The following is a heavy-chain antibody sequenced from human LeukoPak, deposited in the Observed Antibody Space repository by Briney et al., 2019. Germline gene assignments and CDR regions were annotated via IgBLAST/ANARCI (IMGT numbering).Heavy chain of an antibody. D-gene: IGHD3-10*01. CDR2: ISGSGGST. CDR3: AKVGGSGAWFGELLSSKYYFDY. J-gene: IGHJ4*02. Sequence: GGSLRLSCAASGFTFSSYAMSWVRQAPGKGLEWVSAISGSGGSTYYADSVKGRFTISRDNSKNTLYLQMNSLRAEDTAVYYCAKVGGSGAWFGELLSSKYYFDYWGQGTLVTVSS. CDR1: GFTFSSYA. V-gene: IGHV3-23*01.